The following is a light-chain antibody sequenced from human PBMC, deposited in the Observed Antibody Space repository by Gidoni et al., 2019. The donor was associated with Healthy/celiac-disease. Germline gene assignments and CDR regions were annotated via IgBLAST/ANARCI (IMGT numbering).Light chain of an antibody. V-gene: IGLV1-44*01. Sequence: QSVLTQPPSASGTPGQRVTISFSGISSNIGSNTVNWYKQLPGTAPKLLIYSNNQRPSGVPDRFSGSKSGTSASLAISGLQSEDEADYYCAAWDDSLNGHVVFGGGTKLTVL. CDR3: AAWDDSLNGHVV. CDR1: SSNIGSNT. CDR2: SNN. J-gene: IGLJ2*01.